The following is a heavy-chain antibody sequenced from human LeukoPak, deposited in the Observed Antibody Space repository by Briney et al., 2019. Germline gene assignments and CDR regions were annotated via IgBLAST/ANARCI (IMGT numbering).Heavy chain of an antibody. CDR1: GYTFTTYY. D-gene: IGHD3-10*01. CDR2: INPSGGST. J-gene: IGHJ5*01. Sequence: ASVKVSCKASGYTFTTYYMHWVRQAPGQGLEWMGIINPSGGSTSYAQKFQGRVTMTRDTSSGTVYMEGSSLRSEDTAVYYCARDSDYYGSGTYYYGNWLDSWGQGTLVTVSS. V-gene: IGHV1-46*01. CDR3: ARDSDYYGSGTYYYGNWLDS.